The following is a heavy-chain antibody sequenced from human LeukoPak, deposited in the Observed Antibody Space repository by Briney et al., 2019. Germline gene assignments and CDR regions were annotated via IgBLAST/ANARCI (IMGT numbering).Heavy chain of an antibody. CDR2: IYYSGST. D-gene: IGHD2-15*01. Sequence: SETLSLTCTVSGGSISSYYWSWIRQPPGKGLEWIGYIYYSGSTNYNPSLKSRATISLDTSKNQFSLKLSSVTAADTAVYYCARGGYCSGGSCYFSWFDPWGQGTLVTVSS. CDR1: GGSISSYY. V-gene: IGHV4-59*01. CDR3: ARGGYCSGGSCYFSWFDP. J-gene: IGHJ5*02.